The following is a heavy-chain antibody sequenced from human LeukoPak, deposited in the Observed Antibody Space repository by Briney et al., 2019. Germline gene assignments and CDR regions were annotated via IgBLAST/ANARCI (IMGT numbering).Heavy chain of an antibody. J-gene: IGHJ4*02. Sequence: GGSLRLSCAASRFAFRNYYMYWIRQAPGKGLEWVAYISNSGTTIYYAESVKGRFTISRDNAKNSLYLQMNSLRAEDTALYYCARDLAMAGRDLDYWGQGTLVTVSS. CDR2: ISNSGTTI. CDR3: ARDLAMAGRDLDY. D-gene: IGHD6-19*01. V-gene: IGHV3-11*01. CDR1: RFAFRNYY.